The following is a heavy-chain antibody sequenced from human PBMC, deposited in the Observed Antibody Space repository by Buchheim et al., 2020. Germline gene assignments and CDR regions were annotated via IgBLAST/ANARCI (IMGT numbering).Heavy chain of an antibody. CDR1: GGSFSGYY. CDR3: ARARENHNWYFDL. Sequence: QVQLQQWGAGLLKPSETLSLTCAVYGGSFSGYYWSWIRQPPGKGLEWIGEINHSGSTNYNPSLKSRVTISVDTSKNQFSLKLSSVTAADTAVYYCARARENHNWYFDLWGRGTL. CDR2: INHSGST. V-gene: IGHV4-34*01. J-gene: IGHJ2*01. D-gene: IGHD1-14*01.